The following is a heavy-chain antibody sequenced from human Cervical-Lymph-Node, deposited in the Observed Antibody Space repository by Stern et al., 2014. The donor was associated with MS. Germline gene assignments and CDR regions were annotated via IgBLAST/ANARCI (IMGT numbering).Heavy chain of an antibody. Sequence: EVQLVESGGGWVQPGGSLRLSCAASGFIFSDHFMDWFRPAPGKGLEWVGRVRNKDNGYSTEYAASVRGRFTVSRDDSKNSLYLQMNSLETEDTAVYYCVRDRHGAGDHWGQGTLVTVSS. V-gene: IGHV3-72*01. CDR1: GFIFSDHF. D-gene: IGHD4-17*01. CDR3: VRDRHGAGDH. J-gene: IGHJ4*02. CDR2: VRNKDNGYST.